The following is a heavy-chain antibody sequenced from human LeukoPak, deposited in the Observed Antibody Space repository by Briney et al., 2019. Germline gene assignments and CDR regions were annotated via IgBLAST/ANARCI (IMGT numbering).Heavy chain of an antibody. CDR3: AKGGLNRFDY. Sequence: AGGSLRLSCAASGFTVSSNYMSWVRQAPGKGLEWVSAISGSGVGTYYADSVKGRFTISRDNSKNTLYLQMNSLRAEDTAVYYCAKGGLNRFDYWGQGTLVTVSS. D-gene: IGHD1-14*01. CDR2: ISGSGVGT. J-gene: IGHJ4*02. V-gene: IGHV3-23*01. CDR1: GFTVSSNY.